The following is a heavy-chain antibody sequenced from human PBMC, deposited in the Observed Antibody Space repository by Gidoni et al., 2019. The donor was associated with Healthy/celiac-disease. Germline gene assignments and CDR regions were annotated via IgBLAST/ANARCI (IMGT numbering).Heavy chain of an antibody. CDR3: ARDRGGYCSSTSCSPWGWFDP. CDR1: GYTFTGYY. Sequence: QVQLVQSGAEVKKPGASVKVSCKAPGYTFTGYYMHWVRQAPGQGLEWMGWINPNSGGTNYAQKFQGRVTMTRDTSISTAYMELSRLRSDDTAVYYCARDRGGYCSSTSCSPWGWFDPWGQGTLVTVSS. J-gene: IGHJ5*02. CDR2: INPNSGGT. V-gene: IGHV1-2*02. D-gene: IGHD2-2*01.